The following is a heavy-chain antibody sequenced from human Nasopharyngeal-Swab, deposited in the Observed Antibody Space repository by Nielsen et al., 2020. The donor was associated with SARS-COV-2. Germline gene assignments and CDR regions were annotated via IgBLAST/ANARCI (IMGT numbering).Heavy chain of an antibody. V-gene: IGHV4-39*07. CDR2: INHSGST. J-gene: IGHJ3*02. CDR3: ARRAVLRYPWPTKMGNAFDI. D-gene: IGHD3-9*01. CDR1: GGSISSGGYY. Sequence: SETLSLTCTVSGGSISSGGYYWSWIRQPPGKGLEWIGEINHSGSTNYNPSLKSRVTISVDTSKNQFSLKLSSVTAAGTAVYYCARRAVLRYPWPTKMGNAFDIWGQGTMVTVSS.